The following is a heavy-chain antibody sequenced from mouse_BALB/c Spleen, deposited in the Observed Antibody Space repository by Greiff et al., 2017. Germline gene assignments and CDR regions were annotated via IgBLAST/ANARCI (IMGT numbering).Heavy chain of an antibody. Sequence: VQLQQSGPGLVKPSQSLSLTCTVTGYSITSDYAWNWIRQFPGNKLEWMGYISYSGSTSYNPSLKSRISITRDTSKNQFFLQLNSVTTEDTATYYCARWGNYAMDYWGQGTSVTVSS. V-gene: IGHV3-2*02. CDR1: GYSITSDYA. CDR2: ISYSGST. CDR3: ARWGNYAMDY. J-gene: IGHJ4*01.